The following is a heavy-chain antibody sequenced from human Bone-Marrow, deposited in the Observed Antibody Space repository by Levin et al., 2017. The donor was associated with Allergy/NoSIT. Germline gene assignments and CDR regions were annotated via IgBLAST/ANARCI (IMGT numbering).Heavy chain of an antibody. CDR3: ARVNGNNWWGAFDV. Sequence: ASVKVSCKASGYTYINYGISWVRQAPGQGLEWMGWISGNNGNTQYAQNFQGRVTMTTDTSTTTAHMELRSLRADDTAVYYCARVNGNNWWGAFDVWGQGTTVTVSS. D-gene: IGHD1-1*01. CDR1: GYTYINYG. V-gene: IGHV1-18*01. J-gene: IGHJ3*01. CDR2: ISGNNGNT.